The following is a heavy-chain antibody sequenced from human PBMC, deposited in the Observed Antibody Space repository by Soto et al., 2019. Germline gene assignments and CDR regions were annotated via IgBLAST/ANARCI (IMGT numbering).Heavy chain of an antibody. CDR3: AHRRRSTGTPNY. J-gene: IGHJ4*02. CDR1: GLSLSDSRVG. Sequence: SGPTLVQPTQTLTLTCTFSGLSLSDSRVGVGWIRQTPGKALEWLALIYWDDDVRYSPSLKSRLTITKDTSKNQVVLTMTNMDPLDTATYYCAHRRRSTGTPNYWGQGILVTVSS. V-gene: IGHV2-5*02. D-gene: IGHD1-1*01. CDR2: IYWDDDV.